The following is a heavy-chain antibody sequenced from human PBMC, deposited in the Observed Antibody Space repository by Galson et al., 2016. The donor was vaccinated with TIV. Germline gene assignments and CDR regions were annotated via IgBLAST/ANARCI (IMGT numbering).Heavy chain of an antibody. Sequence: SVKVSCKASGGTFSSYAISWVRQAPGQGLEWMGGIIPIFGTANYAQKFQGRVTITVDESTSTAYMELSSLRSEDTAVFYCARSEYSYGKYYYYYYMDVWGKGTTVIVSS. CDR3: ARSEYSYGKYYYYYYMDV. V-gene: IGHV1-69*13. CDR2: IIPIFGTA. D-gene: IGHD5-18*01. J-gene: IGHJ6*03. CDR1: GGTFSSYA.